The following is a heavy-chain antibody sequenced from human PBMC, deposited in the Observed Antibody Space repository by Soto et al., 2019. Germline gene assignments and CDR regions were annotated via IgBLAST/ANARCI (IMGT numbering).Heavy chain of an antibody. J-gene: IGHJ4*02. CDR1: GFTFNTFW. CDR2: IKPDGSAK. Sequence: PGGSLRLSCAASGFTFNTFWMSWVRQAPGKGLEWVATIKPDGSAKDYVASVKGRFTISRDNAKNSLFLQMNSLRAEDTAVYYCRIGHYADYWTQGTRVTVSS. CDR3: RIGHYADY. V-gene: IGHV3-7*01.